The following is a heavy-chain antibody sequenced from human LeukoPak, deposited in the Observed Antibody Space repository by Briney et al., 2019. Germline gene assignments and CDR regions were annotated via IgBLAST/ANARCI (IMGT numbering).Heavy chain of an antibody. D-gene: IGHD3-9*01. CDR2: ISGSGGST. Sequence: GGSLRLSCAASGFTFSSYAMSWVRQAPGKGLEWVSAISGSGGSTYYADSVKGRFTISRDNSKNTLYLQMNSLRAEDTAVDYCASYDILTGRPLDYWGQGTLVTVSS. CDR1: GFTFSSYA. V-gene: IGHV3-23*01. J-gene: IGHJ4*02. CDR3: ASYDILTGRPLDY.